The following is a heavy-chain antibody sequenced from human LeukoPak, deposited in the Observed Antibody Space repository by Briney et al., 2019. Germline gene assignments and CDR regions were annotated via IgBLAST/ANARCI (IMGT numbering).Heavy chain of an antibody. CDR2: ISSSSSYI. V-gene: IGHV3-21*01. CDR3: ARGYSSGWPPDY. J-gene: IGHJ4*02. D-gene: IGHD6-19*01. Sequence: GESLRLSCAASGFTFSSYSMNWVRQAPGKGLEWVSSISSSSSYIYYADSVKGRFTISRDNAKNSLYLQMNGLRAEDTAVYYCARGYSSGWPPDYWGQGTLVTVSS. CDR1: GFTFSSYS.